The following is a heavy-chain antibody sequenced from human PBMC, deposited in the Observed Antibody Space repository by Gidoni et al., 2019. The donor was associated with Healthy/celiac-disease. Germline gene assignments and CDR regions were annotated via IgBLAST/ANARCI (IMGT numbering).Heavy chain of an antibody. CDR2: IYYSGST. V-gene: IGHV4-59*01. D-gene: IGHD2-15*01. CDR3: ARDRDVVVVAAGVGSAFDI. Sequence: QVQLQESGPGLVKPSETLSLTCPVSGGSISSYSWSWIRQPPGKGLEWIGYIYYSGSTNYNPSLKSRVTISVDTSKNQFSLKLSSVTAADTAVYYCARDRDVVVVAAGVGSAFDIWGQGTMVTVSS. J-gene: IGHJ3*02. CDR1: GGSISSYS.